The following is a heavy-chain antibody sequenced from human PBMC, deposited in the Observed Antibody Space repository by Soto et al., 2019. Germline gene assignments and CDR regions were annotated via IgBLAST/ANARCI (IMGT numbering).Heavy chain of an antibody. J-gene: IGHJ6*02. CDR2: INAGNGNT. D-gene: IGHD3-10*01. CDR3: AVDLRYYMLLHAGMDV. CDR1: GYTFTSYA. Sequence: GASVKVSCKASGYTFTSYAMHWVRQAPGQRLEWMGWINAGNGNTKYSQKFQGRVTITRDTSASTAYMEPSSLRSEDTAVYYCAVDLRYYMLLHAGMDVWGQGTTLTVSS. V-gene: IGHV1-3*01.